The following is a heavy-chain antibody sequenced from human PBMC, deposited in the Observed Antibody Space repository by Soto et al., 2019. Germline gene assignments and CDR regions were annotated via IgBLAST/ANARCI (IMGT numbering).Heavy chain of an antibody. V-gene: IGHV4-4*02. J-gene: IGHJ6*03. CDR3: ARDSPELYCSSTSCYGEYYYYYYMDV. CDR2: IYHSGST. D-gene: IGHD2-2*01. CDR1: SGSISSSNW. Sequence: PSETLSLTCAVSSGSISSSNWWSWVRQPPGKGLEWIGEIYHSGSTNYNPSLKSRVTISVDKSKNQFFLKLSSVTAADTAVYYCARDSPELYCSSTSCYGEYYYYYYMDVWGKGTTVTVSS.